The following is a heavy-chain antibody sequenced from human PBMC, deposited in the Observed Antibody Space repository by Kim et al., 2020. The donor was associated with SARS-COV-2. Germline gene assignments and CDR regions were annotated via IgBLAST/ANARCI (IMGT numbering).Heavy chain of an antibody. J-gene: IGHJ3*02. D-gene: IGHD2-2*01. V-gene: IGHV5-10-1*01. CDR1: EYSFTSYW. Sequence: GESLKISCSGSEYSFTSYWINWVRQTPGKGLEWMGKIDPSDSYTNYSPSFQGHVTMSTDNSINTAYLQRSSLKASDTAMYYCTRHWRTTNCYAHLSGHDDLAIWSQGTMVSVSS. CDR2: IDPSDSYT. CDR3: TRHWRTTNCYAHLSGHDDLAI.